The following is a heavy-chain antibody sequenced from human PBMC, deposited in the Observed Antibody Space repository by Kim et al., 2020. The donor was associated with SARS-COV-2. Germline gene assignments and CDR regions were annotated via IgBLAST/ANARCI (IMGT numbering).Heavy chain of an antibody. Sequence: SETLSLTCTVSGGSISSYYWSWIRQPPGKGLEWIGYIYYSGSTNYNPSLKSRVTISVDTSKNQFSLKLSSVTAADTAVYYCVCDSSGWRRIYGMDVWGQGTTVTVSS. D-gene: IGHD3-22*01. J-gene: IGHJ6*02. CDR1: GGSISSYY. V-gene: IGHV4-59*13. CDR3: VCDSSGWRRIYGMDV. CDR2: IYYSGST.